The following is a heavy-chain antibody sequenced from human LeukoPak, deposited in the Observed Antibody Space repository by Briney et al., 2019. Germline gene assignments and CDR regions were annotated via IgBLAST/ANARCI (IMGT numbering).Heavy chain of an antibody. V-gene: IGHV3-7*03. CDR2: IKQDGSEK. CDR1: GFTFSSYW. D-gene: IGHD6-13*01. J-gene: IGHJ3*02. Sequence: GGSLRLSCAASGFTFSSYWMSWVRQAPGKGLEWVANIKQDGSEKYYVDSVKGRFTISRDNAKNTLYLQMNSLRAEDMALYYCASGYSSSWYVAAFDIWGQGTMVTVSS. CDR3: ASGYSSSWYVAAFDI.